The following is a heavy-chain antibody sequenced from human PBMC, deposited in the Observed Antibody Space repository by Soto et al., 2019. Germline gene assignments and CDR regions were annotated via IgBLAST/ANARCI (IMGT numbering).Heavy chain of an antibody. V-gene: IGHV3-33*01. Sequence: QVQLVESGGGVVQPGRSLRLSCAASGFTFSSYGMHWVRQAPGKVLEWVAVIWYDGSNKYYADSVKGRFTISRDNSKNTLYRQMNSLRAEDTAVYYCARDYPERSRGWYWWFDPWCQGTLVTVSS. J-gene: IGHJ5*02. CDR2: IWYDGSNK. CDR3: ARDYPERSRGWYWWFDP. CDR1: GFTFSSYG. D-gene: IGHD6-19*01.